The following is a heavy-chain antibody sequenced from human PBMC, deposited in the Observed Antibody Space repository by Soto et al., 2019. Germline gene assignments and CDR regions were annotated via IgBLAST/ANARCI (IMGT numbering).Heavy chain of an antibody. CDR1: GDSISSSDFY. CDR3: GRGGVPNVGWFDP. J-gene: IGHJ5*02. V-gene: IGHV4-39*01. Sequence: PSKTLSLTCTVSGDSISSSDFYWGWILQPPGKGLEWIGTIYSSRNTYYNPSLKSRVTISVDTSKNQFSLRLTSVTASDTAVYHCGRGGVPNVGWFDPWGQGTLVTVSS. CDR2: IYSSRNT. D-gene: IGHD3-16*01.